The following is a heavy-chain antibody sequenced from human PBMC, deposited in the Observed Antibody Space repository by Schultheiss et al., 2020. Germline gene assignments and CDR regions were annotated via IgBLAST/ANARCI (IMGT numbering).Heavy chain of an antibody. Sequence: SQTLSLTCTVSGGSIRSYYWSWIRQPPGKGLEWIGYIYYSGSTNYNPSLKSRVTISVDTSKNQFSLKLSSVTAADTAVYYCARMYYYDSSGYYYGGYYYYGMDVWGQGTTVTVSS. V-gene: IGHV4-59*01. CDR2: IYYSGST. CDR1: GGSIRSYY. D-gene: IGHD3-22*01. CDR3: ARMYYYDSSGYYYGGYYYYGMDV. J-gene: IGHJ6*02.